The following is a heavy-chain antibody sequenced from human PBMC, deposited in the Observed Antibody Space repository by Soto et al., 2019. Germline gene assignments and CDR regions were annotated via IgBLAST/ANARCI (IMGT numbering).Heavy chain of an antibody. CDR1: GYTFTSYD. J-gene: IGHJ4*02. CDR3: ARDSIYRSGGSCYRDFDY. D-gene: IGHD2-15*01. V-gene: IGHV1-8*01. Sequence: ASVKVSCKASGYTFTSYDINWVRQATGQGLEWMGWMNPNSGNTGYAQKFQGRVTMTRNTSISTAYMELSSLRSEDTAVFYCARDSIYRSGGSCYRDFDYWGQGTLVTVSS. CDR2: MNPNSGNT.